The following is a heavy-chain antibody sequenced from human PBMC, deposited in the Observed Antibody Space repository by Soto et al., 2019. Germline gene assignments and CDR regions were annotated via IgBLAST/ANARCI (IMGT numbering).Heavy chain of an antibody. Sequence: QVQLVHSGAEVKKPGSSVKVSCKASGGTFSSYTISWVRQAPGQGLEWMGRIIPILGIANYAQKFQGRVTITADKTTSTAYREVSSLRTEATAVYYCAGGEGNWNDAVYCGQGTLVTVCS. V-gene: IGHV1-69*02. J-gene: IGHJ4*02. D-gene: IGHD1-20*01. CDR2: IIPILGIA. CDR3: AGGEGNWNDAVY. CDR1: GGTFSSYT.